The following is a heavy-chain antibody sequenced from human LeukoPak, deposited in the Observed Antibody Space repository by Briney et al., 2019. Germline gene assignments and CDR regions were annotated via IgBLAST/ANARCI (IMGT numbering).Heavy chain of an antibody. V-gene: IGHV3-49*03. CDR1: GFTFRDYN. D-gene: IGHD6-6*01. CDR2: IRSKADGGTT. J-gene: IGHJ4*02. CDR3: ARDDRPSGHGFDY. Sequence: GGSLRLSCAASGFTFRDYNINWFRQAPGRGLEWVGFIRSKADGGTTEYAASVKGRFTISRDDSKNVAYLQINNLRAEDTALYYCARDDRPSGHGFDYWGQGTLVTVSS.